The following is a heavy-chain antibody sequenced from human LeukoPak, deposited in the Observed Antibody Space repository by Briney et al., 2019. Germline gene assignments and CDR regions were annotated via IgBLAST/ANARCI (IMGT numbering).Heavy chain of an antibody. Sequence: PGGSLRLSCAASGFTFSDYYMSWIRLAPGKGLEWVSYISSSGTTTHYADSVKGRFSISRDNAKNSLHLQMNSLRAEDTAVYYCARELRLGWFDPWGQGTLVTVSS. D-gene: IGHD2-8*01. V-gene: IGHV3-11*04. CDR3: ARELRLGWFDP. CDR1: GFTFSDYY. CDR2: ISSSGTTT. J-gene: IGHJ5*02.